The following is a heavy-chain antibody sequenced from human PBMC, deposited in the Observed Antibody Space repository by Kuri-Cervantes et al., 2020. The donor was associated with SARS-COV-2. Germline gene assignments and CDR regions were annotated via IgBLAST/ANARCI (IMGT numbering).Heavy chain of an antibody. J-gene: IGHJ6*02. V-gene: IGHV3-33*06. CDR1: GFTFSSYG. D-gene: IGHD1-26*01. Sequence: LSLTCAASGFTFSSYGMHWVRQAPGKGLEWVAVIWYDGSNKYYADSVKGRFTISRDNSKNTLYLQMNSLRAEDTAVYYCAKCDSGRPRDGMDVWGQGTTVT. CDR2: IWYDGSNK. CDR3: AKCDSGRPRDGMDV.